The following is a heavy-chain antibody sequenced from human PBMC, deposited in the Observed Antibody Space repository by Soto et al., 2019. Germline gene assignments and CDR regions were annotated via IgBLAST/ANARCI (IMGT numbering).Heavy chain of an antibody. CDR1: GFTFSNYG. Sequence: QVQLVESGGGVVQPGRSLRLSCAASGFTFSNYGMHWVRQAPGKGLEWVAVIWNDGDKNFYEYSVNFRFTIFRDNSENTLFLKMNSLTADDSAVYYCVRGGNTAGAFDIWGQGTMVTVSS. D-gene: IGHD3-16*01. J-gene: IGHJ3*02. CDR2: IWNDGDKN. CDR3: VRGGNTAGAFDI. V-gene: IGHV3-33*01.